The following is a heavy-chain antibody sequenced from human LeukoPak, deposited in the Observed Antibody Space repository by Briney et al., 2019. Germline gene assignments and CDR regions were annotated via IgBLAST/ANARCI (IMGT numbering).Heavy chain of an antibody. CDR3: ARGPRQWLVPRGAFDI. CDR2: IIPIFGTA. D-gene: IGHD6-19*01. J-gene: IGHJ3*02. CDR1: GGTFSSYA. V-gene: IGHV1-69*13. Sequence: GASVKVSCKASGGTFSSYAISWVRQAPGQGLEWMGGIIPIFGTANYAQKFQGRVTITADESTSTAYMELNSLRAEDTAVYYCARGPRQWLVPRGAFDIWGQGTMVTVSS.